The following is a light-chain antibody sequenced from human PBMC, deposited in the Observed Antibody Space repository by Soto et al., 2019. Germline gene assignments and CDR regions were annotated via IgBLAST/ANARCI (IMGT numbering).Light chain of an antibody. V-gene: IGLV1-40*01. J-gene: IGLJ3*02. CDR1: SSNIGAGYD. Sequence: QSVLTQPPSVSGAPGQRVTISCTGSSSNIGAGYDVYWYQQLPGTAPKLLIYDNSNRPSGVPDRFSGSKSGTSASLAITGRQAEDEADYYCQSYDSSLSGVFGGGTKLTAL. CDR3: QSYDSSLSGV. CDR2: DNS.